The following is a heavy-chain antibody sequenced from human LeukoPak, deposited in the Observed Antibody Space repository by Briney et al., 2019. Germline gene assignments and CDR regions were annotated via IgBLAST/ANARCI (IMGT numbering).Heavy chain of an antibody. V-gene: IGHV3-23*01. CDR3: ARRSNTSSGNFDY. Sequence: QSGGSLRLSCAASGFTFSSYAKSWVRQAPGKGLEWVSTFSGSGGNTYYADSVKGRFTISRDNSKNTLYLQMNSLRAEGTAVYFCARRSNTSSGNFDYWGQGTLVTVSS. CDR1: GFTFSSYA. CDR2: FSGSGGNT. D-gene: IGHD6-6*01. J-gene: IGHJ4*02.